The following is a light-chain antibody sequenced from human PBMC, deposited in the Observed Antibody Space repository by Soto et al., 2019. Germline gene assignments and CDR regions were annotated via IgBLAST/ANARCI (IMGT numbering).Light chain of an antibody. CDR2: GAS. V-gene: IGKV3-20*01. J-gene: IGKJ1*01. CDR1: QGVSSSY. CDR3: QQYGSSSWT. Sequence: ESVLTQSPGTLSLSPGERATLSCRASQGVSSSYFAWYQQRFGQAPRLLIYGASSRATGIPDRFSGSGSGTDFTLTIIRLEPEDFAVYYCQQYGSSSWTFGQGTKVDIK.